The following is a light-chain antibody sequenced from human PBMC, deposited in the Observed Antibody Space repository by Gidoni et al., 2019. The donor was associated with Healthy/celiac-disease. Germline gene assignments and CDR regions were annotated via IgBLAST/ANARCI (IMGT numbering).Light chain of an antibody. Sequence: EIVLTQSPATLSLSPGERATLSCRASQSVSSYLAWYQQKPGQAPRLLIYDAANRATGIPARFSGSGSGTDFTLTISSLEPEDVAVYYCQQRSNSLTFXGXTKVEIK. V-gene: IGKV3-11*01. CDR2: DAA. J-gene: IGKJ4*01. CDR3: QQRSNSLT. CDR1: QSVSSY.